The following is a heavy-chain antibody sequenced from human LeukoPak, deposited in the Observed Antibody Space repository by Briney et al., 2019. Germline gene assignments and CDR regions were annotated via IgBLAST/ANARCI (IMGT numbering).Heavy chain of an antibody. CDR2: IYTSGST. D-gene: IGHD1-26*01. V-gene: IGHV4-4*07. Sequence: PSETLSLTCTVSGGSINNYYWSWIRQPAGKGLEWIGRIYTSGSTNYNPSLKSRVTMSVDTSKNQFSLKLSSVTAADTAVYYCAREGVGATRLRSFDYWGQGTLVTVSS. CDR1: GGSINNYY. CDR3: AREGVGATRLRSFDY. J-gene: IGHJ4*02.